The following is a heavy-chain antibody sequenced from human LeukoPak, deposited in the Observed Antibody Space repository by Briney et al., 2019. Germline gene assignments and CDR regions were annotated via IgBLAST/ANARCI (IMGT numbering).Heavy chain of an antibody. CDR2: INHSGST. V-gene: IGHV4-34*01. CDR3: VRVSSPTLFDY. J-gene: IGHJ4*02. D-gene: IGHD2/OR15-2a*01. Sequence: SETLSLTCTVSGGSISSYYWSWIRRPPGKGLEWIGEINHSGSTNYNPSLKSRVTISVDTSKNQFSLKLSSVTAADTAVYYCVRVSSPTLFDYWGQGTLVTVAS. CDR1: GGSISSYY.